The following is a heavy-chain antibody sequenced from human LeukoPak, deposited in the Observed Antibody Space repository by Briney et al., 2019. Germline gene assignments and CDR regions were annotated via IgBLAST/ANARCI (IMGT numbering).Heavy chain of an antibody. J-gene: IGHJ6*02. CDR2: MSHDGSFK. V-gene: IGHV3-30*03. CDR3: ARDAYVRDGYGDHLRDLVDV. Sequence: GGSLRLSCAASGFTFTNYGFHGVRQAPGKGLEGVAAMSHDGSFKYYGDSVKGRFTISRDNSENTMYLQMNSLRTEDTAVYYCARDAYVRDGYGDHLRDLVDVWGQGTTVTVSS. D-gene: IGHD4-17*01. CDR1: GFTFTNYG.